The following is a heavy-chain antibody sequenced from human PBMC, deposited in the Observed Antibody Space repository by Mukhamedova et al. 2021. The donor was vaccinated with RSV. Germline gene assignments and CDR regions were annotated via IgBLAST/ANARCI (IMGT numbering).Heavy chain of an antibody. Sequence: YWSWIRQPPGKGLEWIGYIYYSGSTNYNPSLKSRVTISVDTSKNQFSLKLSSVTAADTAVYYCARGFGPGHYYYMDVWGKGTPVIV. CDR1: Y. CDR2: IYYSGST. J-gene: IGHJ6*03. V-gene: IGHV4-59*01. CDR3: ARGFGPGHYYYMDV. D-gene: IGHD3-10*01.